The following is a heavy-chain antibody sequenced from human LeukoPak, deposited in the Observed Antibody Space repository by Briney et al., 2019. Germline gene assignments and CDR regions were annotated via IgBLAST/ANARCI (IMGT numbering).Heavy chain of an antibody. Sequence: APVKVSCKASGYTFTGYYMHWVRQAPGQGLEWMGWINPNSGGTNYAQKFQGRVTMTRDTSISTAYMELSRLRSDDTAVYYCALLTMTTVIPGPRYRGQGTLVTVSS. J-gene: IGHJ4*02. V-gene: IGHV1-2*02. CDR2: INPNSGGT. CDR3: ALLTMTTVIPGPRY. D-gene: IGHD4-17*01. CDR1: GYTFTGYY.